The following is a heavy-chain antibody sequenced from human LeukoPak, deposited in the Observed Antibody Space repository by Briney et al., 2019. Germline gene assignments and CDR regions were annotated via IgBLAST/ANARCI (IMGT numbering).Heavy chain of an antibody. D-gene: IGHD5-12*01. CDR3: AKALALTGYSGYDDAFDI. CDR1: GFTFSGYA. V-gene: IGHV3-23*01. J-gene: IGHJ3*02. CDR2: ISGSGGST. Sequence: GGSLRLSCAASGFTFSGYAMSWVRQAPGKGLEWVSAISGSGGSTYYADSVKGRFTISRDNSKNTLYLQMNSLRAEDTAVYYCAKALALTGYSGYDDAFDIWGQGTMVTVSS.